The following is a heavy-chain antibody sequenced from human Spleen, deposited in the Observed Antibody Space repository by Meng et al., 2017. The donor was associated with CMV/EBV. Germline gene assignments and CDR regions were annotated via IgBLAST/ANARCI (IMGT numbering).Heavy chain of an antibody. V-gene: IGHV3-21*01. J-gene: IGHJ4*02. D-gene: IGHD3-3*01. Sequence: GGSLRLSCAASGLTLSNYSVNWVRQAPGKGLEWVSFISTTTTYIYYANSVKGRFTISRANAKNSLYLQMNSLRAEDTAVYYCARQLDFWSGYMSSVADYWGQGTLVTVSS. CDR1: GLTLSNYS. CDR3: ARQLDFWSGYMSSVADY. CDR2: ISTTTTYI.